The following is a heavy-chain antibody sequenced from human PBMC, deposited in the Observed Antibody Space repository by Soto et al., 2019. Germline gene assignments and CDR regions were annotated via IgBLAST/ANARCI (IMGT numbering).Heavy chain of an antibody. CDR3: ARLEGLATISYYFDF. CDR1: GGSISSGDYY. CDR2: IYYRGSA. V-gene: IGHV4-39*01. Sequence: ASETLSLTCTVSGGSISSGDYYWSWIRQPPGKGLEWIGCIYYRGSAYYNPSLKTRVTISLDKSKSQFSLKLNSVTAADSAVYFCARLEGLATISYYFDFWGPGALVTVSS. J-gene: IGHJ4*02. D-gene: IGHD3-9*01.